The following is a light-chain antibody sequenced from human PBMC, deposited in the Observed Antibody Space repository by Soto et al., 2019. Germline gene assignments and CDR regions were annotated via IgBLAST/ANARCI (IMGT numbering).Light chain of an antibody. Sequence: DIPMTQSPSSVSASVGDRVTITCRASRDISSWLAWYQQKPGVAPELLIYGASNLQTGVPSRFRGSGSGTDFTLTISSLQPEDFATYYCQQANTFPLTFGGGTKVEIK. CDR1: RDISSW. J-gene: IGKJ4*01. V-gene: IGKV1-12*01. CDR2: GAS. CDR3: QQANTFPLT.